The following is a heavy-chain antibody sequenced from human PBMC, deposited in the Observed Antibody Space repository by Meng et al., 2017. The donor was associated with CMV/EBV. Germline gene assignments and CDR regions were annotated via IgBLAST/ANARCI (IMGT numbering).Heavy chain of an antibody. Sequence: GESLKISCAASGFTFSSYAMSWVRQAPGKGLEWVSAISGSGGSTYYADSVKGRFTISRDNSKNTLYLQMNSLRAEDTAVYYCARDGANRAFDYWGQGTLVTVSS. CDR2: ISGSGGST. J-gene: IGHJ4*02. CDR3: ARDGANRAFDY. CDR1: GFTFSSYA. D-gene: IGHD3-16*01. V-gene: IGHV3-23*01.